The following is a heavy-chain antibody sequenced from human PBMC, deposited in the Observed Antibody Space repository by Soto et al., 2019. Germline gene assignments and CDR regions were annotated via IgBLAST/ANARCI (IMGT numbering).Heavy chain of an antibody. Sequence: NPSETLSLTCAVSGYSIRSGYFWGWIRQPPGKGLEWIGSMYHSGITYYNLSLKSRVTISVDTSKNQLSLKLSSATAADTAVYYCARSMYSTSAQLYYGMDVWGQGTTVTGS. J-gene: IGHJ6*02. D-gene: IGHD6-6*01. CDR2: MYHSGIT. CDR3: ARSMYSTSAQLYYGMDV. V-gene: IGHV4-38-2*01. CDR1: GYSIRSGYF.